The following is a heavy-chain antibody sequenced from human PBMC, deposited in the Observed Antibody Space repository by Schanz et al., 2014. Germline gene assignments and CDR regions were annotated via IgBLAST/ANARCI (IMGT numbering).Heavy chain of an antibody. CDR3: VKLPGATGTTSHFDY. D-gene: IGHD1-1*01. CDR1: GFTFSRNA. V-gene: IGHV3-48*01. CDR2: ISATSAKI. Sequence: EVQLVESGGGLVQPGGSLRLSCAASGFTFSRNAMNWVRQAPGKGLEWVSYISATSAKIDYADSVQGRFTISRDNAKYTLYLQMNSLRAEDTAVYYCVKLPGATGTTSHFDYWGQGTLVTVSS. J-gene: IGHJ4*02.